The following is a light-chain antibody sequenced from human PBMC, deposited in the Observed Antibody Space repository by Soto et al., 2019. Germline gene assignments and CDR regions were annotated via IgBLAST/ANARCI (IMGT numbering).Light chain of an antibody. Sequence: QSVLTQPRSVSGSPGQSVTISCTGTRSDVGGYNFVSWYQQHPGKAPTLIIYDVAKRPSGVPDRFSGSKSADTASLTISGLQAEDEADYYCCSYAGNRVIFGGGTKVTVL. CDR2: DVA. CDR1: RSDVGGYNF. CDR3: CSYAGNRVI. V-gene: IGLV2-11*01. J-gene: IGLJ2*01.